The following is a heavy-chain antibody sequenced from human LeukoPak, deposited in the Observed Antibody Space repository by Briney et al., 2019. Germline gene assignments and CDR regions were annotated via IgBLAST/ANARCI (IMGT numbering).Heavy chain of an antibody. CDR1: GYTFTSYY. Sequence: ASVKVSCKASGYTFTSYYMHWVRQAPGQGLEWMAIINPSGGTTSYAQKFQGRVAMTRDTSTSTVYMELNSLISEDRAVYYCARESSYGPGSPAWGPAPYFAYWGREPWSPSPQ. CDR2: INPSGGTT. V-gene: IGHV1-46*01. J-gene: IGHJ4*02. D-gene: IGHD3-10*01. CDR3: ARESSYGPGSPAWGPAPYFAY.